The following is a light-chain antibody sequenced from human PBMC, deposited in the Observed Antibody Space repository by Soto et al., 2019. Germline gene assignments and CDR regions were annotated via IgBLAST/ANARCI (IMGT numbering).Light chain of an antibody. J-gene: IGKJ2*01. Sequence: DVQMTQSPSTLSASIGDTVTITCRASQTIVSWLAWYQQKPGRPPKLLIYMASILESGVPSRFSGRGSGTEFTLTISGLRPDDLGTYYCQQYNSYPKTFGEWTKLDI. CDR1: QTIVSW. CDR3: QQYNSYPKT. V-gene: IGKV1-5*03. CDR2: MAS.